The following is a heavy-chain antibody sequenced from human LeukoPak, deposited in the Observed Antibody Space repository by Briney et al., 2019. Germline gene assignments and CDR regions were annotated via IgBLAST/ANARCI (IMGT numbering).Heavy chain of an antibody. V-gene: IGHV3-21*01. CDR1: GFNFNTYT. CDR2: ISSDSSYI. Sequence: GGSLRLSCAASGFNFNTYTMNWVRQAPGKELEWVSSISSDSSYIYYVDAVQGRFTVSRDNAKYSLYLQVNSLRAEDTAVYYCVRGSYGAYDYWGQGSLVTVSS. CDR3: VRGSYGAYDY. J-gene: IGHJ4*02. D-gene: IGHD4-17*01.